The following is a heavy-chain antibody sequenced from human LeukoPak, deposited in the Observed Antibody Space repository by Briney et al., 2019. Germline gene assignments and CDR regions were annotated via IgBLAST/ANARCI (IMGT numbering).Heavy chain of an antibody. CDR1: GGSISSGDYY. D-gene: IGHD3-3*01. V-gene: IGHV4-30-4*08. CDR3: ARANFTYYDFWSGYSDGFDP. CDR2: IYYSGST. J-gene: IGHJ5*02. Sequence: SQTLSLTCTVSGGSISSGDYYWSWIRQPPGKGLEWIGYIYYSGSTCYNPSLKSRVTISVDTSKNQFSLKLSSVTAADTAVYYCARANFTYYDFWSGYSDGFDPWGQGTLVTVSS.